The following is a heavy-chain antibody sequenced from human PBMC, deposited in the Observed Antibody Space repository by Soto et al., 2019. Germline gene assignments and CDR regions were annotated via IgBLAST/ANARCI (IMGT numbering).Heavy chain of an antibody. CDR2: ISYDGSNK. CDR1: GFTFSSYG. V-gene: IGHV3-30*18. CDR3: AKDASPMIVAHFDY. D-gene: IGHD3-22*01. Sequence: ESGGGVVQPGRSLRLSCAASGFTFSSYGMHWVRQAPGKGLEWVAVISYDGSNKYYADSVKGRFTISRDNSKNTLYLQMNSLRAEDTAVYYCAKDASPMIVAHFDYWGQGTLVTVSS. J-gene: IGHJ4*02.